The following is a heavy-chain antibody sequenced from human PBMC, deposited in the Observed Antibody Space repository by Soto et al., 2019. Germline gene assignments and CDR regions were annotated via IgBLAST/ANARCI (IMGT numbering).Heavy chain of an antibody. CDR1: GYTFNDHA. Sequence: QVQLVQSGAEVKKPGASVKVSCKASGYTFNDHAMHWVRQAPGQRPEWMGWLNAANGNTKYSQKFQDRLSITWDTSASTAYMEVSNLRSEDTAVYYCARDRGPADAFDIWGQGTMVTVS. CDR2: LNAANGNT. V-gene: IGHV1-3*01. D-gene: IGHD2-2*01. CDR3: ARDRGPADAFDI. J-gene: IGHJ3*02.